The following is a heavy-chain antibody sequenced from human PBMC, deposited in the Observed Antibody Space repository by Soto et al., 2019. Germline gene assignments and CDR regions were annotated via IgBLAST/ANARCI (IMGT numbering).Heavy chain of an antibody. V-gene: IGHV1-18*01. D-gene: IGHD6-6*01. CDR1: GFPFNIYG. Sequence: QVQLVQSGASVKKPGASVKVSCKTSGFPFNIYGYSWVRQAPGQGLEWLGWISAYSGNTNYAQNFQDRVTMTTDTSTTTAYVELRSLRSDDTAVYYCARDHDIAARRGLGWFDPWGQGTLVTVSS. J-gene: IGHJ5*02. CDR2: ISAYSGNT. CDR3: ARDHDIAARRGLGWFDP.